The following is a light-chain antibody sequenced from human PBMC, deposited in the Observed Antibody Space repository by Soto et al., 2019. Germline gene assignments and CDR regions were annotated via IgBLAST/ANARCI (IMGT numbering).Light chain of an antibody. CDR2: KAS. J-gene: IGKJ1*01. CDR3: QQYNSYSPT. CDR1: QSISTW. Sequence: DIQMTQSPSTLSASVGDRVTITCRVSQSISTWLAWYQQEPGKAPKLLIHKASSLQSGVPSRFSGSGSGTDFTLTISSLHPDDFATYYCQQYNSYSPTFGQGTKVDIK. V-gene: IGKV1-5*03.